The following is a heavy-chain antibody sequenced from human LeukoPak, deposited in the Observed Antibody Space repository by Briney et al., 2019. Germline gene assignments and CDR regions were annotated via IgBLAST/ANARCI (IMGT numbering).Heavy chain of an antibody. CDR1: GFSFTSYW. D-gene: IGHD1-26*01. J-gene: IGHJ4*02. CDR3: ARHPRSGSYRSPRYYFDY. Sequence: GESLKISCKASGFSFTSYWIGWVRQMPGKGLEWMGIIYPGDSDTRYSPSFQGQVTISADKSISTAYLQWSSLKASDTAMYYCARHPRSGSYRSPRYYFDYWGQGTLVTVSS. V-gene: IGHV5-51*01. CDR2: IYPGDSDT.